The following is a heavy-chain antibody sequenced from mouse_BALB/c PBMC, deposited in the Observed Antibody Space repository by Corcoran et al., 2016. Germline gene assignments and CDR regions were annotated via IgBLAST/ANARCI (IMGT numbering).Heavy chain of an antibody. CDR3: ARWYYGVYFDY. CDR2: IYPGSGST. CDR1: GYTFTDYV. J-gene: IGHJ2*01. V-gene: IGHV1-81*01. Sequence: QVQLQQSGPELVKPGASVKMSCKASGYTFTDYVISWVKQRTGQGLEWIGEIYPGSGSTYYNEKFKGKATLTADKSSNTAYMQLTSLTSEDSAVYFCARWYYGVYFDYWAKAPLSQSPQ. D-gene: IGHD1-1*01.